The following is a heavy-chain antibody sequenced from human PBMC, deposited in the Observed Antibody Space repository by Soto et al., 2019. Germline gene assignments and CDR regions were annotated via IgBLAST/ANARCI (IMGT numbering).Heavy chain of an antibody. CDR3: ARHVKIAVAGTQYCYYYMDV. CDR2: IYYSGST. J-gene: IGHJ6*03. V-gene: IGHV4-59*08. Sequence: SCKASGYTFTGYYWSWIRQPPGKGLEWIGYIYYSGSTNYNPSLKSRVTISVDTTKNQFSLKLSSVTAADTAVYYCARHVKIAVAGTQYCYYYMDVWGKGTTVNVSS. CDR1: GYTFTGYY. D-gene: IGHD6-19*01.